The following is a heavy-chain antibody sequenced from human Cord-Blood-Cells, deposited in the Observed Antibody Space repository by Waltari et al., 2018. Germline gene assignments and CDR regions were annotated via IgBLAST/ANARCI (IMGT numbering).Heavy chain of an antibody. D-gene: IGHD2-2*01. J-gene: IGHJ3*02. Sequence: QVQLQESGPGLVKPSETLSLTCTVSVGSVSRGSYYWSWMRQPPGKGLEWIGYIEYSWTTNYTPSLRSRGTISVDTSKNQFSLKLGSVTAADTAVYYCARFVVVPAATGDSPDAFDIWGQGTMVTVSS. CDR2: IEYSWTT. CDR1: VGSVSRGSYY. V-gene: IGHV4-61*01. CDR3: ARFVVVPAATGDSPDAFDI.